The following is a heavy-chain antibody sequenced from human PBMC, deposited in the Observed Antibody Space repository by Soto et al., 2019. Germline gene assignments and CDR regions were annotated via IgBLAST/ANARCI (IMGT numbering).Heavy chain of an antibody. V-gene: IGHV3-33*01. D-gene: IGHD3-10*01. CDR2: IWYDGSNK. CDR1: GFTFSSYG. Sequence: PGGSLRLSCAASGFTFSSYGMHWVRQAPGKGLEWVAVIWYDGSNKYYADSVKGRFTISRDNSKNTLYLQMNSLRAEDTAVYYCARDTYGSGSYYLSHWFDPWGQGTLVTVSS. J-gene: IGHJ5*02. CDR3: ARDTYGSGSYYLSHWFDP.